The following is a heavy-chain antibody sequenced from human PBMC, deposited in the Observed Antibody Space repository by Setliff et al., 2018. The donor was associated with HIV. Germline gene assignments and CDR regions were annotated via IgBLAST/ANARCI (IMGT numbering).Heavy chain of an antibody. CDR1: GGSFSGYY. Sequence: SKTLSLTCAVSGGSFSGYYWSWIRQPPGKGLEWIGEINQSGGINYNPSLKSRVTISIDTFKNQFSMKLYSVTAADTAVYYCATASGYDLFMGAFDIWGQGTMVT. D-gene: IGHD5-12*01. CDR3: ATASGYDLFMGAFDI. CDR2: INQSGGI. V-gene: IGHV4-34*01. J-gene: IGHJ3*02.